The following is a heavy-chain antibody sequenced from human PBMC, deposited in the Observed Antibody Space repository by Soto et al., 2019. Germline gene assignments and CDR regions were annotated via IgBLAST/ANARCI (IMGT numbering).Heavy chain of an antibody. CDR3: AKSYCGGDCYSYYFDY. D-gene: IGHD2-21*02. J-gene: IGHJ4*02. CDR1: GGSISSYY. Sequence: PSETLPLTYTVSGGSISSYYWSWIRQPPGKGLEWIGYIYYSGSTNYNPSLKSRVTISVDTSKNQFSLKLSSVTAADTAVYYCAKSYCGGDCYSYYFDYWGQGTLVTVSS. V-gene: IGHV4-59*08. CDR2: IYYSGST.